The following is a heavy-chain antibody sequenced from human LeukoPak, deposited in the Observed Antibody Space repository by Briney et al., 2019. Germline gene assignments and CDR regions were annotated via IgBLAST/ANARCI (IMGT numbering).Heavy chain of an antibody. CDR2: IKEDGGEI. V-gene: IGHV3-7*03. D-gene: IGHD1-26*01. CDR3: ARSGYSHSWDY. Sequence: PGGSLRLSCAAPGFTFSSYWMSWVRQAPGKGLEWVANIKEDGGEIHFVDSMKGRFTISRDNAKNSLYLQMNSLRGDDTAVYYCARSGYSHSWDYWGQGTLVIVSS. J-gene: IGHJ4*02. CDR1: GFTFSSYW.